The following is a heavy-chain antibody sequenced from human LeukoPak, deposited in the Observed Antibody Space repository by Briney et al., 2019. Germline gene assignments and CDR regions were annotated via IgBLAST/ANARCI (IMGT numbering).Heavy chain of an antibody. D-gene: IGHD2-8*01. J-gene: IGHJ4*02. CDR3: VRDFGYCTNGVCYTVFYK. CDR2: INLDGRDK. Sequence: GGSLRLSCVASGFTFSNYWMGWVRQAPGKGLEWVASINLDGRDKKFVDSVRGRFTFSRDSAKNSLYLQMNSLRAEDAAVYFCVRDFGYCTNGVCYTVFYKWGQGTLVTVSS. V-gene: IGHV3-7*01. CDR1: GFTFSNYW.